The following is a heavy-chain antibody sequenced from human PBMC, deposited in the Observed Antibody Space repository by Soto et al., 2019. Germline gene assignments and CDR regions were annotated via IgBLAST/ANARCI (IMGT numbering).Heavy chain of an antibody. Sequence: EGSLRLSCVGSGVDFRGSYMNWIRQAPGKGLEWISYISDTGRTIHYADSVKGRFVISRDNSRDSLYLQMNGLRADDTAIYYCAGFKEGKIVGLRWLDPWGQGTRVTVSS. J-gene: IGHJ5*02. CDR2: ISDTGRTI. CDR1: GVDFRGSY. CDR3: AGFKEGKIVGLRWLDP. V-gene: IGHV3-11*01. D-gene: IGHD3-16*02.